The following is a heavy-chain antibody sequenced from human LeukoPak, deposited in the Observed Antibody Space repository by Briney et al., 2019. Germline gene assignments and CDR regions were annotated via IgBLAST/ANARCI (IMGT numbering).Heavy chain of an antibody. J-gene: IGHJ4*02. Sequence: SETLSLTCAVYGGSFSGYYWSWIRQPPGKGLEWIGYIYSSGSTNYNPSLKSRITISVDTSKNQFSLKLSSVTAADTAVYYCARFAYCGGHCWYYFDYWGQGSLVTVSS. D-gene: IGHD2-21*02. V-gene: IGHV4-59*01. CDR2: IYSSGST. CDR3: ARFAYCGGHCWYYFDY. CDR1: GGSFSGYY.